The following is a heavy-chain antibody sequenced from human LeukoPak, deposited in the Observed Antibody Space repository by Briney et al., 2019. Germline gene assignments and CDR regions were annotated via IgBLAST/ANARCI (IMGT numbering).Heavy chain of an antibody. CDR1: GGSFSGYY. V-gene: IGHV4-34*01. CDR2: INHSGST. Sequence: SETLPLICAVYGGSFSGYYWSWIRQPPGKGLEWIGEINHSGSTNYNPSLKSRVTISVDTSKNQFSLKLSSVTAADTAVYYCARGGCSGGSCYFKANWFDPWGQGTLVTVSS. CDR3: ARGGCSGGSCYFKANWFDP. D-gene: IGHD2-15*01. J-gene: IGHJ5*02.